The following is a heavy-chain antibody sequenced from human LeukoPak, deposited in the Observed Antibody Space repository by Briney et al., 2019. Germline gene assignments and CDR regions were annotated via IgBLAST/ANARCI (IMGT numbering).Heavy chain of an antibody. J-gene: IGHJ4*02. V-gene: IGHV3-7*05. Sequence: TGGSLRLSCAASGFTFRNHWMGWVRQAPGKGLEWVANIKGDGSEKEYVDSAKGRFTISRDNAKDLMYLQMNSLRAEDTAVYYCARAAYNSSPDCWGQGTLVTVSS. CDR3: ARAAYNSSPDC. CDR1: GFTFRNHW. CDR2: IKGDGSEK. D-gene: IGHD6-13*01.